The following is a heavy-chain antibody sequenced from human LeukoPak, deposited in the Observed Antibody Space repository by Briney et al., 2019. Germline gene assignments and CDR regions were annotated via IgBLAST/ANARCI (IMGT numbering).Heavy chain of an antibody. D-gene: IGHD6-6*01. CDR2: IRGPGSVT. J-gene: IGHJ4*02. V-gene: IGHV3-43*02. CDR3: ARGTGSGSYLLDY. CDR1: GFTFDDYA. Sequence: GGSLRLSCAGSGFTFDDYAMHWIRQPPGKGLQWVSLIRGPGSVTHQADSVKGRFTISRDNSKNSLYLQMSSLRTEDTALYYCARGTGSGSYLLDYWGQGTLVPVSS.